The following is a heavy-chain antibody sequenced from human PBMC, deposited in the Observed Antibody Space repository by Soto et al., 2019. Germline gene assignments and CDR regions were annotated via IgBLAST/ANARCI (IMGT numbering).Heavy chain of an antibody. J-gene: IGHJ4*02. CDR2: MVRDGSKI. CDR1: GFTFSSYG. V-gene: IGHV3-33*06. D-gene: IGHD1-20*01. Sequence: QVQLVESGGGVVQPGTSLRLSCAASGFTFSSYGMHWVRQAPGKGLEWVALMVRDGSKIYYADSVKGRFTISRDNSKNTLYLQMDSLRAEDTAVYCCAKEGITATTSGYWIDDWGQGTLVTVSS. CDR3: AKEGITATTSGYWIDD.